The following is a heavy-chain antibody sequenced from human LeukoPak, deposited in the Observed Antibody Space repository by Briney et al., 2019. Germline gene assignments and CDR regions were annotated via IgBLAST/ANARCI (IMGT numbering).Heavy chain of an antibody. CDR2: ISGSGNTT. CDR3: AKGPAPYCSGGSCYSPHWYFDL. D-gene: IGHD2-15*01. Sequence: GGSLRLSCVASGFTFSNYAMSWVRQAPGKGLEWVSAISGSGNTTYFGDSVTGRLTISRDNPKNTVYLQMNSLSAEDTAVYYCAKGPAPYCSGGSCYSPHWYFDLWGRGTLVTVSS. J-gene: IGHJ2*01. CDR1: GFTFSNYA. V-gene: IGHV3-23*01.